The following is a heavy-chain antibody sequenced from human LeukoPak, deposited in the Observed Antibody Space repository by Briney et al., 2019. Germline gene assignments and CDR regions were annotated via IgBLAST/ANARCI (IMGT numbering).Heavy chain of an antibody. CDR3: AKDYGDFPAYYFDY. V-gene: IGHV4-4*07. CDR2: MYNSGIT. D-gene: IGHD4-17*01. J-gene: IGHJ4*02. CDR1: GGPNRSYY. Sequence: SDTLSLTCTVSGGPNRSYYWRWMRQPAAKGLEGLGRMYNSGITNYNPSLKSRVNMSMDTSMNQFSLQLRSVTAADTAVYYCAKDYGDFPAYYFDYWGQGTLVTVSS.